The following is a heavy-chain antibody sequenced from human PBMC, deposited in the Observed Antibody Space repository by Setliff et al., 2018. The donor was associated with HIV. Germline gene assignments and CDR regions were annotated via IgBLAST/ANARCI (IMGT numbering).Heavy chain of an antibody. D-gene: IGHD3-9*01. Sequence: PSETLSLTCTVSGGSININNYYWGWIRQPPGKGLEWIGSIYYSGATYYKPSLKSRLTIAIDTSKNQFSLKLRSVTAADTAVYYCARGGVLRYFDWAYWGQGTLVTVSS. CDR2: IYYSGAT. J-gene: IGHJ4*02. CDR3: ARGGVLRYFDWAY. V-gene: IGHV4-39*01. CDR1: GGSININNYY.